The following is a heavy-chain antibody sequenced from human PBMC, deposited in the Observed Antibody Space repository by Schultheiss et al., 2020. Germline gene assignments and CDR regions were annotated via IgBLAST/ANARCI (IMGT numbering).Heavy chain of an antibody. CDR1: GFTFSGSA. Sequence: GESLKIACAASGFTFSGSAMHWVRQASGKGLEWVGRIRSKANSYATAYAASVKGRFTISRDDSKNTAYLQMNSLKTEDTAVYYCTRLGGGSRYGMDVWGQGTTV. V-gene: IGHV3-73*01. CDR3: TRLGGGSRYGMDV. CDR2: IRSKANSYAT. J-gene: IGHJ6*02. D-gene: IGHD2-21*01.